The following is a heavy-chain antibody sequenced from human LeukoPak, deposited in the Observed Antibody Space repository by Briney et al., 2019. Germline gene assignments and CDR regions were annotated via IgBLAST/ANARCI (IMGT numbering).Heavy chain of an antibody. J-gene: IGHJ4*02. CDR1: GGSFSGYY. Sequence: SETLSLTCTVFGGSFSGYYWSWIRQPPDKGLEWIGEINPSGSTDYNPSLKTRVTISTDTSKNHFSLNLNSVTAADTGVYYCVRGSRVYCGGDCYYYWGQGTLVTVSS. CDR3: VRGSRVYCGGDCYYY. D-gene: IGHD2-21*02. CDR2: INPSGST. V-gene: IGHV4-34*01.